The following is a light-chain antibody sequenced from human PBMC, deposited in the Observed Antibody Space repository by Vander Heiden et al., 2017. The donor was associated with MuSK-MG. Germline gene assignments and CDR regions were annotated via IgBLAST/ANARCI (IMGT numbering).Light chain of an antibody. CDR3: QQYNSYSRT. V-gene: IGKV1-5*03. CDR1: QSVNMW. CDR2: KAS. J-gene: IGKJ1*01. Sequence: DIQMTQSPSTLSASVGDRVTITCRASQSVNMWLAWYQVKPGKAPKLLIYKASSLQRGVPSRFSGSGSGTDFTLTISSLQPDDFATYYCQQYNSYSRTFGQGTKLEIK.